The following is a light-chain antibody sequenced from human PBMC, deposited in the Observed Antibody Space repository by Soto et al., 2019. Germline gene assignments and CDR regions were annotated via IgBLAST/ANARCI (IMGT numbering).Light chain of an antibody. V-gene: IGLV2-14*03. CDR2: DVS. CDR1: SSDVGGYNY. J-gene: IGLJ1*01. CDR3: SSYTTSNTRQIV. Sequence: QSALTQPASVSGSPGQSITISCTGTSSDVGGYNYVSWYQHHPGKAPKLMIYDVSNRPSGVSNRFSGSKSGNTASLTISGLQPEDVADYHCSSYTTSNTRQIVLGTGTKVTVL.